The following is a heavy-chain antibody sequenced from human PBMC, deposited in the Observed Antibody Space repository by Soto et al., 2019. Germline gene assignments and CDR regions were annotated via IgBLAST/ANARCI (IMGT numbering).Heavy chain of an antibody. J-gene: IGHJ4*02. D-gene: IGHD3-16*01. V-gene: IGHV3-30-3*01. CDR3: ARGKGGR. CDR2: ISYDGSNK. Sequence: QVPLVESGGGVVQPGRSLRLSCAASGFTFSSYAMHWVRQAPGKGLEWVAVISYDGSNKYYADSVKGRFTISRDNSKNTLYLQMNSLRAEDTAVYYCARGKGGRWGQGTLVTVSS. CDR1: GFTFSSYA.